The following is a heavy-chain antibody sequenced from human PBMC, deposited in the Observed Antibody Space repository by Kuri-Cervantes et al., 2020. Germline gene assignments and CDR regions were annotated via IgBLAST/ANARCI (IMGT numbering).Heavy chain of an antibody. CDR3: ARVPYYNILTGFQRDYYSYYMDV. V-gene: IGHV1-8*02. CDR1: GYTFTGYD. CDR2: MNPNSGNT. J-gene: IGHJ6*03. Sequence: ASVKVSCKASGYTFTGYDINWVRQATGQGLEWMGWMNPNSGNTGYAQKFQGRVTMTRNTSISTAYMELRSLRSDDTAVYYCARVPYYNILTGFQRDYYSYYMDVWGKGTTVTVSS. D-gene: IGHD3-9*01.